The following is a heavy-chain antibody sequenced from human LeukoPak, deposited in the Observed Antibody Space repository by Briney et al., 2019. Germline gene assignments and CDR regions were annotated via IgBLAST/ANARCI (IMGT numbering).Heavy chain of an antibody. CDR2: ITKQSDYV. V-gene: IGHV3-21*01. CDR3: ASSSWLLGSNYYYYMDV. D-gene: IGHD6-13*01. Sequence: GGSLRLSCAASGFRLSDFNMNWVRQAPGKGLEWVSSITKQSDYVYYADSVTGRFTISRDNAQNSLFLQMNSLRAEDTAVYYCASSSWLLGSNYYYYMDVWGKGTTVTVSS. J-gene: IGHJ6*03. CDR1: GFRLSDFN.